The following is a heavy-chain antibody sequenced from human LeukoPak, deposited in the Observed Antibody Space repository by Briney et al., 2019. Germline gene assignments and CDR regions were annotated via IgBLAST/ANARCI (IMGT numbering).Heavy chain of an antibody. J-gene: IGHJ4*02. CDR3: AKDDGYNTYNQYDY. D-gene: IGHD5-24*01. CDR1: GFTFSSYA. V-gene: IGHV3-23*01. CDR2: IIPSRAT. Sequence: GRSLRLSCAASGFTFSSYAMSWVRQAPGKGLKWVSVIIPSRATYYADSVKGRFTISRDNSKNTLSLQMNSLRAEDTAVYYCAKDDGYNTYNQYDYWGQGTLVTVSS.